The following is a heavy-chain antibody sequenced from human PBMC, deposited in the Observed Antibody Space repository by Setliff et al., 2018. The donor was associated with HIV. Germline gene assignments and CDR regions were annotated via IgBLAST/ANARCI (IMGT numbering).Heavy chain of an antibody. V-gene: IGHV4-39*07. CDR2: IYYSGST. CDR3: ASTGYSSGWSFDY. Sequence: SETLSLTCTVSGGSISSSSYYWGWIRQPPGKGLEWIGSIYYSGSTYYNPSLKSRVTISVDTSKNQFSLKLSSVTAADRAVYYCASTGYSSGWSFDYWGQGTLVTVSS. CDR1: GGSISSSSYY. J-gene: IGHJ4*02. D-gene: IGHD6-19*01.